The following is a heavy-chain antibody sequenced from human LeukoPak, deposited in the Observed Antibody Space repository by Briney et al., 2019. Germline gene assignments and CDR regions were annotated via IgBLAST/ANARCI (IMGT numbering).Heavy chain of an antibody. J-gene: IGHJ4*02. D-gene: IGHD3-10*01. Sequence: SETLSLTCAVYGGSFSGYYWSWIRQPPGKGLEWIGEINHSGSTNYNPSLKSRVTISADTSRNQFSLKLSSVTAADTAVYYCARGPKYYGSGSYNYWGQGTLVTVSS. V-gene: IGHV4-34*01. CDR1: GGSFSGYY. CDR3: ARGPKYYGSGSYNY. CDR2: INHSGST.